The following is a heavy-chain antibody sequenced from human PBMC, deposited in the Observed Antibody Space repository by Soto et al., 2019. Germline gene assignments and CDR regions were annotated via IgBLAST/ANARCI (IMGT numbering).Heavy chain of an antibody. CDR3: ARAGSRSSPYYYGMDV. Sequence: ASVKVSCKASGGTFSSYAISWVRQAPGQGLEWMGGIIPIFGTANYAQKFQGRVTITADESTSTAYMELSSLRSEDTAVYYCARAGSRSSPYYYGMDVWGQGTTVTVSS. CDR1: GGTFSSYA. V-gene: IGHV1-69*13. CDR2: IIPIFGTA. J-gene: IGHJ6*02. D-gene: IGHD6-6*01.